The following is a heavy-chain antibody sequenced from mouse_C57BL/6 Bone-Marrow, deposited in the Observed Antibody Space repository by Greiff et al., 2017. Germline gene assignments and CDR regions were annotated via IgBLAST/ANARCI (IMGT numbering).Heavy chain of an antibody. CDR3: ARQAYKGVCDY. CDR2: ISNLAYSI. D-gene: IGHD2-10*01. J-gene: IGHJ2*01. Sequence: EVQLVESGGGLVQPGGSLKLSCAASGFTFSDYGMAWVRQAPRRGPEWVAFISNLAYSIYYADNVTGRFTISRENAKNTLYLEMSRPRSEDSAIYYCARQAYKGVCDYWGKGTTLTVSS. CDR1: GFTFSDYG. V-gene: IGHV5-15*01.